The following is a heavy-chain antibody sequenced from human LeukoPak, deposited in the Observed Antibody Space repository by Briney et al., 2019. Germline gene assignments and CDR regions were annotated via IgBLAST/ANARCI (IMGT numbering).Heavy chain of an antibody. CDR2: IYYSGST. J-gene: IGHJ4*02. V-gene: IGHV4-39*02. CDR3: ARATFDSRGYYYEGEY. D-gene: IGHD3-22*01. Sequence: SETLSLTCTVSGGSISRSSYYWGWVRQPPGKGLDWIGSIYYSGSTYYNPSLKSRVTISVDTSKNHFSLKLTSVTAADTAVYYCARATFDSRGYYYEGEYWGQGTLVTVSS. CDR1: GGSISRSSYY.